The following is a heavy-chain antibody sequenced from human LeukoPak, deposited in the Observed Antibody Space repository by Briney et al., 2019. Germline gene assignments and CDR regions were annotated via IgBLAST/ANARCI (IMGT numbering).Heavy chain of an antibody. CDR2: IYSGGTT. J-gene: IGHJ4*02. CDR3: TRAGLWTYGFQDY. CDR1: GFTVSTYC. D-gene: IGHD3-10*01. V-gene: IGHV3-66*01. Sequence: GGSLRLSCAASGFTVSTYCMNWVRQAPGKGLEWVSIIYSGGTTYYADSVKGRFTISRDDSKSTLYLQMNSLTAEDTAVYYCTRAGLWTYGFQDYWGQGVLVTVSS.